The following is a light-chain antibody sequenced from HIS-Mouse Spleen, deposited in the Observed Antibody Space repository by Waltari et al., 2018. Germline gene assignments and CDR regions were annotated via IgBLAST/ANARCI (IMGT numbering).Light chain of an antibody. CDR1: SSDVGGYNY. Sequence: QSALTQPRSVSGSPGQSVTISCTGTSSDVGGYNYVSWYQQHPGKAPKLMIYDVSKRRSGVADRFSGSKSGNTASLTISGLQAEDEADYYCCSYAGSYTLYVFGTGTKVTVL. V-gene: IGLV2-11*01. J-gene: IGLJ1*01. CDR3: CSYAGSYTLYV. CDR2: DVS.